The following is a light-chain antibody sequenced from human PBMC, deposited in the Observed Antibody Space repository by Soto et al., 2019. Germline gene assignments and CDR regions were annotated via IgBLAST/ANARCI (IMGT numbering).Light chain of an antibody. V-gene: IGLV2-8*01. CDR3: SSCAGSNNPYV. CDR1: SSDVGGCKF. CDR2: EVY. J-gene: IGLJ1*01. Sequence: QSALTQPPSASGSPGQSVTISCTGTSSDVGGCKFVSWYQQYPGKAPRLIIYEVYKRPSGVPDRFSGSKSGNTASLTVSGLQAEDEADYHCSSCAGSNNPYVFGTGTKLTVL.